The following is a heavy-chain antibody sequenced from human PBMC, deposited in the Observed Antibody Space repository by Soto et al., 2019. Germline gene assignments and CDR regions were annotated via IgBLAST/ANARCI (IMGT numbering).Heavy chain of an antibody. CDR1: GFTFSSYS. J-gene: IGHJ6*02. Sequence: NPGGSLRLSCATSGFTFSSYSMNWVRQAPGMGLEWVSSISSSSRYIYYADSVRGRFTISRDNAKNSLYLQINSLRAEDTAVYYCARDRLVAATSAPPYCYYGMDVWGQGTTVTVS. CDR2: ISSSSRYI. V-gene: IGHV3-21*01. D-gene: IGHD2-15*01. CDR3: ARDRLVAATSAPPYCYYGMDV.